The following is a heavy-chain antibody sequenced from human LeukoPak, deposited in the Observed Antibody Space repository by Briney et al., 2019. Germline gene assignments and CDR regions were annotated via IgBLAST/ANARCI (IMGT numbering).Heavy chain of an antibody. V-gene: IGHV3-30*04. CDR1: GFTFSSYA. J-gene: IGHJ3*02. Sequence: SGGSLRLSCAASGFTFSSYAMHWVRQAPGKGLEWVAVISYDGSNKYYADSVKGRFTISRDNSKNSLYLQMNSLRAEDTAVYYCARAPRWYYDSSRLSGIEGAFDIWGQGTMVTVSS. D-gene: IGHD3-22*01. CDR2: ISYDGSNK. CDR3: ARAPRWYYDSSRLSGIEGAFDI.